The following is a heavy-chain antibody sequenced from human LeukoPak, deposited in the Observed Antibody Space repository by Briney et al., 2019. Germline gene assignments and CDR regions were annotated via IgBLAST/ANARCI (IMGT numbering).Heavy chain of an antibody. CDR2: ISPNGVIR. J-gene: IGHJ4*02. D-gene: IGHD5-24*01. V-gene: IGHV3-23*01. CDR3: AKDDAWLQYGN. CDR1: GFTLRIQG. Sequence: GGSLRLSCALSGFTLRIQGMKYVRHPPGKGLEWVSGISPNGVIRYYADSVKGRFTISRDNSKGTVYLQMNSLRPEDTAVYYCAKDDAWLQYGNWGRGTLVTVSS.